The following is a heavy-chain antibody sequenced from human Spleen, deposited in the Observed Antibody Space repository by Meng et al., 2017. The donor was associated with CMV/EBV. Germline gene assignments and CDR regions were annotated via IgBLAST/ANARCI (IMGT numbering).Heavy chain of an antibody. CDR1: GLTFSSYA. CDR3: ANDYDALEWPATIFDC. D-gene: IGHD5-12*01. V-gene: IGHV3-23*01. J-gene: IGHJ4*02. CDR2: ISGSGNST. Sequence: GGSLRLSCAASGLTFSSYAMNWVRQAPGKGLEWVSAISGSGNSTYYADSVKGRFTISRDNSKNPLYLQMNSLRAEDTAVYYCANDYDALEWPATIFDCWGQGTLVTVSS.